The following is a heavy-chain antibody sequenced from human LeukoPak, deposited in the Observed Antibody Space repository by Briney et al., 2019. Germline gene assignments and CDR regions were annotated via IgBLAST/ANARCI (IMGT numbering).Heavy chain of an antibody. CDR3: ARWIKYYFDY. D-gene: IGHD2-2*03. CDR1: GFTFSDYW. CDR2: INTDGSST. Sequence: GGSLRLSCAASGFTFSDYWMHWVRQAPGKGLVWVSRINTDGSSTSYADSVKGRFTISRDNSKNTLYLQMNSLRAEDTAVYYCARWIKYYFDYWGQGTLVTVSS. J-gene: IGHJ4*02. V-gene: IGHV3-74*01.